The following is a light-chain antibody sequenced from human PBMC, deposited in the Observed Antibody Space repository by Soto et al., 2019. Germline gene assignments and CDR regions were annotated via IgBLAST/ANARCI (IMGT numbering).Light chain of an antibody. J-gene: IGKJ4*01. Sequence: DIQMTQSPSTLSASVGDRVTITCRASQSISSWLAWYQQRPGKPPKLLIFDASILQSGVPSRFSGSGSGTEFTLSISRLQTDDFATYYCQQYGSFSPITFGGGTKVDIK. V-gene: IGKV1-5*01. CDR1: QSISSW. CDR3: QQYGSFSPIT. CDR2: DAS.